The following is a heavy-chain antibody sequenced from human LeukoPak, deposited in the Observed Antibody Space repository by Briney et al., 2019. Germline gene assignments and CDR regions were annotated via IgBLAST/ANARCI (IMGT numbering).Heavy chain of an antibody. Sequence: SETLSLTCAVYGGSFSGYYWSWIRQPPGKGLEWIGEINHSGSTNYNPSLKSRVTISVDTSKNQFSLKLSSVTAADTAVYYCARDSYSSGWLDWFDPWGQGALVTVSS. CDR2: INHSGST. CDR3: ARDSYSSGWLDWFDP. J-gene: IGHJ5*02. V-gene: IGHV4-34*01. CDR1: GGSFSGYY. D-gene: IGHD6-19*01.